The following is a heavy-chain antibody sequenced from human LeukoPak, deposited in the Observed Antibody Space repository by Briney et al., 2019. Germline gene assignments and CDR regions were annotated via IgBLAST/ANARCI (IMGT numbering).Heavy chain of an antibody. CDR3: ARDHSSGWYSDYFDY. CDR1: GLPFSSYG. D-gene: IGHD6-19*01. CDR2: IWYDGSNK. J-gene: IGHJ4*02. Sequence: GGPLKLSCAPSGLPFSSYGMHWVAQPPGKGLEWGPVIWYDGSNKYYADSVKGRFTISRDNSKNTLYLQMNSLRAEDTAVYYCARDHSSGWYSDYFDYWGQGTLVTVSS. V-gene: IGHV3-33*01.